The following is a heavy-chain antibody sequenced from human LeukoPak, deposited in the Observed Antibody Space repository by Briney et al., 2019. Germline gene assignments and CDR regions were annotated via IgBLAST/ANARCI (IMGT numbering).Heavy chain of an antibody. V-gene: IGHV3-33*08. CDR2: IWYDGRDK. CDR1: GFTFNTYR. CDR3: ARGGRPDRSGYCDF. D-gene: IGHD3-22*01. Sequence: GGSLTLSCAASGFTFNTYRMHWVRQAPGKGLEWVSDIWYDGRDKYYADSVKGRFTISRDNSKNTLYLQKNSVGVEDTAVYYCARGGRPDRSGYCDFWGQGTLVTVSS. J-gene: IGHJ4*02.